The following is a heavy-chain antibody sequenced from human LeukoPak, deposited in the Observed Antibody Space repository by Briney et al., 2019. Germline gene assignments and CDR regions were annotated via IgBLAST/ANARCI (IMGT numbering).Heavy chain of an antibody. J-gene: IGHJ4*02. V-gene: IGHV4-31*03. CDR1: GGSISSGGYY. CDR3: ARIQIGVGSRNSDY. D-gene: IGHD1-26*01. Sequence: PSQTLSLTCTVSGGSISSGGYYWSWIRQHPGKGLEWIGYIYYSGSTYYNPSLKSRVTISVDTSKNQFSLKLSSVTAADTAVYYCARIQIGVGSRNSDYWGQGTLVTVSS. CDR2: IYYSGST.